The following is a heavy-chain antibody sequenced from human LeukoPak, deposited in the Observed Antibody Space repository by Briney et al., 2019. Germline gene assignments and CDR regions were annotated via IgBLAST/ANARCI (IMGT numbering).Heavy chain of an antibody. D-gene: IGHD3-3*01. J-gene: IGHJ4*02. Sequence: KPSENLSLTCTVSGGSISSYYWSWIRQPAGKGLEWIGRIYTSGSTNYNPSLKSRVTMSVDTSKNQFSLKLSSVTAADTAVYYCARAPLFGVVHYFDYWGQGTLVTVSS. CDR1: GGSISSYY. CDR3: ARAPLFGVVHYFDY. V-gene: IGHV4-4*07. CDR2: IYTSGST.